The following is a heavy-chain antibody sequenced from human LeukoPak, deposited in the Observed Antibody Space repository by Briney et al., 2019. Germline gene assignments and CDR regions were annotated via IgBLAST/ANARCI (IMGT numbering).Heavy chain of an antibody. J-gene: IGHJ4*02. CDR3: ARFRSVLWDFDY. D-gene: IGHD4/OR15-4a*01. CDR2: ICSSGRTI. Sequence: GGSLRLSCAASGFNFSNYSMNWVRQAPGKGLEWVSYICSSGRTIHHADSVKGRFTISRDNAKNSLYLQMNSLRDEDTAVYYCARFRSVLWDFDYWGQGALVTVSS. V-gene: IGHV3-48*02. CDR1: GFNFSNYS.